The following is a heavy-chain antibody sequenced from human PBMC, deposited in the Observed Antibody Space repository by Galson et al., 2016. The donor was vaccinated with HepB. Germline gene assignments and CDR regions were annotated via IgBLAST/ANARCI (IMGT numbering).Heavy chain of an antibody. Sequence: QSGAEVKKPGESLKISCEASGYTFSAYWLGWVRQMPGKGLEWMGVIYPDDSDVRYSPSLQGQVTISADKSINTAYLQWNRLRAWDTAMYYCARLPDCSRSSCDGPLDFWGQGTLGTVSS. CDR1: GYTFSAYW. CDR3: ARLPDCSRSSCDGPLDF. J-gene: IGHJ4*02. D-gene: IGHD2-21*01. V-gene: IGHV5-51*01. CDR2: IYPDDSDV.